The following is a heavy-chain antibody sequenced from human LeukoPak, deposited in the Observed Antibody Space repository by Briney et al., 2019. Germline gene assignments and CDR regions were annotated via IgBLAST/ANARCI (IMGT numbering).Heavy chain of an antibody. CDR2: IYSGGST. CDR1: GFTVSSNY. CDR3: ARVDYGDYGFDY. J-gene: IGHJ4*02. Sequence: PGGSLRLSCAASGFTVSSNYMSWVRQVPGKGLEWVSVIYSGGSTYYADSVKGRFTISRDNSKNTLYLQMNSLRAEDTAVYYCARVDYGDYGFDYWGQGTLVTVSS. D-gene: IGHD4-17*01. V-gene: IGHV3-66*01.